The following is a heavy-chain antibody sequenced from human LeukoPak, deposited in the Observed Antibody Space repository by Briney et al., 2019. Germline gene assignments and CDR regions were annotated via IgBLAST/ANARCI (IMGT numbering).Heavy chain of an antibody. CDR2: IDPSDSYT. CDR1: GYSFTTYW. Sequence: GESLRISCKGSGYSFTTYWISWVRQMPGKGLEWMGTIDPSDSYTNYSPSLQGHVTISPDKSISTAYLQWSSLKASDTAMYYCARQNDLQSFDYWGQGTLVTVSS. CDR3: ARQNDLQSFDY. V-gene: IGHV5-10-1*01. D-gene: IGHD4-11*01. J-gene: IGHJ4*02.